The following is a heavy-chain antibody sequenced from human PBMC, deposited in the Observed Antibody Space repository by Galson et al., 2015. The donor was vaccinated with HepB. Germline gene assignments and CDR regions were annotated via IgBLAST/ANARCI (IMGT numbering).Heavy chain of an antibody. D-gene: IGHD3-10*01. CDR1: GGSFSGYY. CDR3: ARPVRGGNNWFDP. J-gene: IGHJ5*02. Sequence: ETLSLTCAVYGGSFSGYYWSWIRQPPGKGLEWIGEINHSGSTNYNPSLKSRVTISVDTSKNQFSLKLSSVTAADTAVYYCARPVRGGNNWFDPWGQGTLVTVSS. V-gene: IGHV4-34*01. CDR2: INHSGST.